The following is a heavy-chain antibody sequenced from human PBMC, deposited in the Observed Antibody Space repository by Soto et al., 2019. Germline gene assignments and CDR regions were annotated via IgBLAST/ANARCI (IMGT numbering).Heavy chain of an antibody. V-gene: IGHV4-39*01. CDR2: IYYSGST. Sequence: QLQLQESGPGLVKPSETLSLTCTVSGGSISTSSYYWGWIRQPQGKGLEWIGSIYYSGSTYYNPSLKSRVTISVDTSKNQFSLKLSSVTAADTAVYYCARDYDSSGDYWGQGTRVTVSS. J-gene: IGHJ4*02. CDR3: ARDYDSSGDY. D-gene: IGHD3-22*01. CDR1: GGSISTSSYY.